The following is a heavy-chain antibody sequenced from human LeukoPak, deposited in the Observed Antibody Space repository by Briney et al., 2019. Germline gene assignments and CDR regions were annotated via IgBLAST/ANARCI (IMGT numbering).Heavy chain of an antibody. Sequence: GGSLRLSCAASGFSFSTYSFSWVRQAPGKGLGWVSGISASGGDTFYADSVKGRFTISRDNSKITLSLQMNSLRAEDTALYYCVKDLDFRADCWGQGTLVTVSS. V-gene: IGHV3-23*01. CDR1: GFSFSTYS. CDR2: ISASGGDT. J-gene: IGHJ4*02. CDR3: VKDLDFRADC. D-gene: IGHD2/OR15-2a*01.